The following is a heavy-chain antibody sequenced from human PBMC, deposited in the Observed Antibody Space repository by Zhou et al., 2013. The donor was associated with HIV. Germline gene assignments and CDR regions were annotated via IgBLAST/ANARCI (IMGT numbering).Heavy chain of an antibody. D-gene: IGHD3-22*01. Sequence: QVQLVQSGAEVKKPGSSVKVSCKASGGTFSTYAFSWVRQAPGQGLEWMGGIIPFFGTANYAQKFQGRVTITTDESTSTAYMELSSLRSEDTAVYYCAREGAPGVYDSSGYYYGYFDYWGQGTLVTVSS. V-gene: IGHV1-69*05. CDR2: IIPFFGTA. J-gene: IGHJ4*02. CDR1: GGTFSTYA. CDR3: AREGAPGVYDSSGYYYGYFDY.